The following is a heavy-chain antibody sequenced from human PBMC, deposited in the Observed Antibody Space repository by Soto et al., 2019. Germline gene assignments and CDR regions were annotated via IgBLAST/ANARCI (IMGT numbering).Heavy chain of an antibody. CDR2: INPHSGAT. CDR3: AKDLDGSVTATLRP. J-gene: IGHJ5*02. D-gene: IGHD2-21*02. V-gene: IGHV1-2*02. Sequence: QVQLVQSGAEVRRPGASVRISCQDSGYTFTDFHLHWVREAPGLALEWVGWINPHSGATAHSQIFQGRVTMTRDTSTTTADMEVNRLTSDDTAIYFCAKDLDGSVTATLRPWGPGTLVSVAS. CDR1: GYTFTDFH.